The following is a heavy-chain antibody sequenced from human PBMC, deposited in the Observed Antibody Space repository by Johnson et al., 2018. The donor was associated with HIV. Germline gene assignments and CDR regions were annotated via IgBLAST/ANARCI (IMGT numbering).Heavy chain of an antibody. Sequence: VQLVESGGGLVQPGGSLRLSCAASGFTVSSNYMSWVRQAPGKGLEWVSVIFSGGSTYYADSVKGRFTISRDNSKNTLYLQMNSLRAEDTAVYYCVRAVTKDDFDIRRPATMVTVS. V-gene: IGHV3-66*01. D-gene: IGHD4-17*01. CDR3: VRAVTKDDFDI. CDR2: IFSGGST. J-gene: IGHJ3*02. CDR1: GFTVSSNY.